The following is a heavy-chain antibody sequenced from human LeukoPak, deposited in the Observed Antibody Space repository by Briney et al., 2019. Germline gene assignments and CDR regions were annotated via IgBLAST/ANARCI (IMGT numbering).Heavy chain of an antibody. J-gene: IGHJ4*02. CDR2: ISSNGGST. D-gene: IGHD3-22*01. V-gene: IGHV3-64D*06. CDR3: VKGHSPIVVVTPFDY. CDR1: GFTFSSYA. Sequence: PGGFLRLSCSASGFTFSSYAMHWVRQAPGKGLEYVSAISSNGGSTYYADSVKGRFTISRDNSKNTLYLQMSSLRAEDTAVYYCVKGHSPIVVVTPFDYWGQGTLVTVSS.